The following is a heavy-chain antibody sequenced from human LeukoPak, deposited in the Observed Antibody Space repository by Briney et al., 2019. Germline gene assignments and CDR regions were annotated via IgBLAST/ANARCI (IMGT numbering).Heavy chain of an antibody. CDR1: GFTFSSYE. CDR3: ARYADILTGPVSYYYYGTDV. CDR2: ISSSGSTI. D-gene: IGHD3-9*01. V-gene: IGHV3-48*03. Sequence: GGSLRLSCAASGFTFSSYEMNWVRQAPGKGLEWVSYISSSGSTIYYADSVKGRFTISRDNAKNSLYLQMNSLRAEDTAVYYCARYADILTGPVSYYYYGTDVWGQGTTVTVSS. J-gene: IGHJ6*02.